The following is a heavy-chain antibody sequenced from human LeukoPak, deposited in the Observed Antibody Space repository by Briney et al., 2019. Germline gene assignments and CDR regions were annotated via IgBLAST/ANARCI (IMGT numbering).Heavy chain of an antibody. V-gene: IGHV1-18*01. CDR3: ARGGGHFDY. D-gene: IGHD2-15*01. CDR2: VSAYADDT. J-gene: IGHJ4*02. Sequence: ASVKVSCKASGYTFISYGISWVRQAPGQGLEWMGWVSAYADDTNYVQKFQGRVTMTRDTSISTAYMELSRLRSDDTAVYYCARGGGHFDYWGQGTLVTVSS. CDR1: GYTFISYG.